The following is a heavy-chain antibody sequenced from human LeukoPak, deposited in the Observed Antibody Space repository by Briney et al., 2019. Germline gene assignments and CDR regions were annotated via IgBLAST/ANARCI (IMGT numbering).Heavy chain of an antibody. CDR3: AKEVYGRSYYFDY. V-gene: IGHV3-43D*04. CDR1: GFTFADYA. CDR2: ISWDGGGT. Sequence: GGSLRLSCEASGFTFADYAMHWVRQAPGKGLDWVSLISWDGGGTYYADSVKGRFTISRDDSKNSLYLQMNGLRPEDTALYYCAKEVYGRSYYFDYWGQGTLVTVSS. D-gene: IGHD4-17*01. J-gene: IGHJ4*02.